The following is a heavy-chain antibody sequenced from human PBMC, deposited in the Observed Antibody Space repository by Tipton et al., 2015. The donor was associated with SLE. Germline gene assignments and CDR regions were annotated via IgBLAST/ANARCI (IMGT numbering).Heavy chain of an antibody. CDR2: VYYSGTT. CDR3: ARVGYSGTSPYYYYYMDV. D-gene: IGHD1-26*01. CDR1: LGSITRSDHY. Sequence: GLVKPSETLSLTCTVSLGSITRSDHYWGWIRQPPEKGLEWIGSVYYSGTTYSNPSLKSRVTTSIDTSKNQFSLKLNSVTAADTAVYYCARVGYSGTSPYYYYYMDVWGKGTTVTVSS. J-gene: IGHJ6*03. V-gene: IGHV4-39*07.